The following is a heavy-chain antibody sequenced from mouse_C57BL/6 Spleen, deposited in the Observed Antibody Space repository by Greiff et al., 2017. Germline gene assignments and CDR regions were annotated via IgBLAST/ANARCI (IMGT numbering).Heavy chain of an antibody. J-gene: IGHJ3*01. CDR2: IYPGNSDT. V-gene: IGHV1-5*01. CDR3: TRGYYDYDWGAWFAY. D-gene: IGHD2-4*01. CDR1: GYTFTSYW. Sequence: VHVKQSGTVLARPGASVKMSCKTSGYTFTSYWMHWVKQRPGQGLEWIGAIYPGNSDTSYNQKFKGKAKLTAVTSASTAYMELSSLTNEDSAVYYCTRGYYDYDWGAWFAYWGQGTLVTVSA.